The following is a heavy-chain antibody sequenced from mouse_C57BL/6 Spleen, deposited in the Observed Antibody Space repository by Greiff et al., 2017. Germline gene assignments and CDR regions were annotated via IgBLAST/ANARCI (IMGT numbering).Heavy chain of an antibody. V-gene: IGHV1-55*01. J-gene: IGHJ2*01. CDR3: ARRDSGDYFDD. Sequence: QVQLQQPGAELVKPGASVKMSCKASGYTFTSYWITWVKQRPGQGLEWIGDIYPGSGSTNYNEKFKSKATLTVDTSSSTAYMQLSSRTSEEAAVYYCARRDSGDYFDDWGQGTTLTVSS. CDR2: IYPGSGST. CDR1: GYTFTSYW. D-gene: IGHD3-3*01.